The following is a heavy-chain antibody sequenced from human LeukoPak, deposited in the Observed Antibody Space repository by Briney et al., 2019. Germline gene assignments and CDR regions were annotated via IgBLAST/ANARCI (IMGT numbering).Heavy chain of an antibody. D-gene: IGHD6-13*01. J-gene: IGHJ5*02. CDR3: ARGPTYSSSWPWFDP. Sequence: SETLSLTCAVYGGSFSGYYWSWIRQPPGKGLEWIGEINHSGSTNYNPSLKSRVTISVDTSKNQFSLKLSSVTAADTAVYYCARGPTYSSSWPWFDPWGRGTLVTVSS. CDR2: INHSGST. CDR1: GGSFSGYY. V-gene: IGHV4-34*01.